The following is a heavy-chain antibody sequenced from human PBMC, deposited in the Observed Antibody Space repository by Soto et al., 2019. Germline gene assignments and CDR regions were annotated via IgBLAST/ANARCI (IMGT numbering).Heavy chain of an antibody. CDR1: GFTLSSYT. J-gene: IGHJ3*02. D-gene: IGHD1-20*01. CDR3: ARHGRITVTGDGFDS. Sequence: PGGSLRLSCAASGFTLSSYTMNWVRQAPGKGLQWVSSIDGSSNYRYYADSLRGRFTISRDNAKNSLYLEMSSLRAEDTATYYCARHGRITVTGDGFDSWAQGTVVTVSS. CDR2: IDGSSNYR. V-gene: IGHV3-21*01.